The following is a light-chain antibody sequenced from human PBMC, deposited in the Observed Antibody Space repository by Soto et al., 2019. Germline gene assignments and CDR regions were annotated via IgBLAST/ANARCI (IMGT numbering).Light chain of an antibody. Sequence: EIVMTQSPGTLSVSPGERATLSCRASQSVSSNLAWYQQKPGQAPRLLISDASTTATGIPARFSGSGSGTEFTLTVSSLQSEDFAVYYCQQYIKWPITFGQGTRLESK. CDR2: DAS. CDR1: QSVSSN. J-gene: IGKJ5*01. V-gene: IGKV3-15*01. CDR3: QQYIKWPIT.